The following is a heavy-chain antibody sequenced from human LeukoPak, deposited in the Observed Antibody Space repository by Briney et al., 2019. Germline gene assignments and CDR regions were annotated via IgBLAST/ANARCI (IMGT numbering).Heavy chain of an antibody. Sequence: PGGSLRLSCAASGFTFSSYAMSWVRQAPGKGLEWVSAISGSGGSTYYADSVKGRFTISRGNSKNTLYLQMNSLRAEDTAVYYCANLRTYYYDSSGRKDYWGQGTLVTVSS. CDR3: ANLRTYYYDSSGRKDY. D-gene: IGHD3-22*01. CDR1: GFTFSSYA. V-gene: IGHV3-23*01. J-gene: IGHJ4*02. CDR2: ISGSGGST.